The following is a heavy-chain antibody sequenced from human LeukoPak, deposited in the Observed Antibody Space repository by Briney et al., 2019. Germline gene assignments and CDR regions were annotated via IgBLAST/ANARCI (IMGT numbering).Heavy chain of an antibody. CDR3: ARESHHYGMGV. CDR1: GGSISSYY. V-gene: IGHV4-59*12. CDR2: IYYSGST. J-gene: IGHJ6*02. Sequence: PSETLSLTCTVSGGSISSYYWSWIRQPPGKGLEWIGYIYYSGSTNYNPSLKSRVTISVDTSKNQFSLKLSSVTAADTAVYYCARESHHYGMGVWGQGTTVTVSS.